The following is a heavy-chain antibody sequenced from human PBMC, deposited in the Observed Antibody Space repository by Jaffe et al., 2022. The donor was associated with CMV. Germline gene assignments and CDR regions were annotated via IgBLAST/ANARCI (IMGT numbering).Heavy chain of an antibody. CDR3: ARTTTIRSPLVY. CDR1: GYSFTTYW. CDR2: IYPGDSDT. V-gene: IGHV5-51*01. D-gene: IGHD3-3*02. Sequence: EVQLVQSGVEVQKPGESLKISCEGSGYSFTTYWIAWVRQMPGKGLEWMGIIYPGDSDTRYSPSFQGQVTISADKSISTAYLQWSSLKASDTAMYYCARTTTIRSPLVYWGQGTLVTVSS. J-gene: IGHJ4*02.